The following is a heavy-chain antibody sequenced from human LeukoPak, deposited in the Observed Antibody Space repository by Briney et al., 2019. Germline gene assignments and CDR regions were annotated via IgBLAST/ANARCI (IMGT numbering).Heavy chain of an antibody. CDR3: ARDTYFYNSSAFYHYYYGMDV. J-gene: IGHJ6*02. D-gene: IGHD3-22*01. CDR2: IKQDGSDK. V-gene: IGHV3-7*01. Sequence: GGSLRLSCAASGFTFSRYWMSWVRQAPGKGLEWVAHIKQDGSDKYYVDSVEGRFTISRDNAKNSVYLQMNSLRAEDTAVYYCARDTYFYNSSAFYHYYYGMDVWGQGTTVTVSS. CDR1: GFTFSRYW.